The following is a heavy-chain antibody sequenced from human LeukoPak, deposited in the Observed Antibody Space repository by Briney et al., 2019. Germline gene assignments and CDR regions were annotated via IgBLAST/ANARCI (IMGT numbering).Heavy chain of an antibody. D-gene: IGHD4-23*01. V-gene: IGHV4-59*08. Sequence: SETLSLTCTVSGGSISSTYWSWIRQPPGKGLEWIGYIYYSGSTNYNPSLKSRVTISLDTSKNQFSLNLSSVTAADTAVYYCTRLAGGHTGPFDYWAREPWSPSPQ. CDR1: GGSISSTY. CDR3: TRLAGGHTGPFDY. J-gene: IGHJ4*02. CDR2: IYYSGST.